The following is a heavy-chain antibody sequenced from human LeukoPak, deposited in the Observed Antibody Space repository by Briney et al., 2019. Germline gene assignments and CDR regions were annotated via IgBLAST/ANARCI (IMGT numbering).Heavy chain of an antibody. CDR2: FDPEDGET. Sequence: ASVKVSCKVSGYTLTELSMHWVRQAPGKGLEWMGGFDPEDGETIYAQKFQGRVTMTRDTSTSTVYMELSSLRSEDTAVYYCARGYSQDYYDSSGYQNWGQGTLVTVSS. D-gene: IGHD3-22*01. CDR3: ARGYSQDYYDSSGYQN. CDR1: GYTLTELS. J-gene: IGHJ4*02. V-gene: IGHV1-24*01.